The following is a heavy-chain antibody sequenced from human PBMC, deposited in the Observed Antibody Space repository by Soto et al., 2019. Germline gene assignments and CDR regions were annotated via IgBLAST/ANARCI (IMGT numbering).Heavy chain of an antibody. D-gene: IGHD2-2*01. CDR2: IYHSGST. CDR1: GGSISSSNW. Sequence: SETLSLTCAVSGGSISSSNWWCWVRQPPGKGLEWIGEIYHSGSTNYNPSLKSRVTISVDKSKNQFSLKLSSVTAADTAVYYCARDCSSTSCSPGGYWGQGTLVTVSS. J-gene: IGHJ4*02. V-gene: IGHV4-4*02. CDR3: ARDCSSTSCSPGGY.